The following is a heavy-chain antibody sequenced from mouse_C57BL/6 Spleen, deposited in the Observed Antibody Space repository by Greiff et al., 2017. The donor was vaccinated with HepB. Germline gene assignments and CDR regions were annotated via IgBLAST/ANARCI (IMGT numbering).Heavy chain of an antibody. Sequence: EVQLVESGGGLVQPKGSLKLSCAASGFSFNTYAMNWVRQAPGKGLEWVARIRSKSNNYATYYADSVKDRFTISRDDSESMLYLQMNNLKTEDTAMYYCVRHADDYDRGYYYAMDYWGQGTSVTVSS. J-gene: IGHJ4*01. CDR2: IRSKSNNYAT. V-gene: IGHV10-1*01. CDR3: VRHADDYDRGYYYAMDY. CDR1: GFSFNTYA. D-gene: IGHD2-4*01.